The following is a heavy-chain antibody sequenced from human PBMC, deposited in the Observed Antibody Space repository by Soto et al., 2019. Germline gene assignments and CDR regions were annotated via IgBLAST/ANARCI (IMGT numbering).Heavy chain of an antibody. J-gene: IGHJ4*02. CDR1: GGPFISYA. CDR3: AREQLGKFDY. CDR2: IIPIFGTA. Sequence: SVKVACTASGGPFISYAIIWVRQAPGQGLEWMGGIIPIFGTANYAQKFQGRVTITADESTSTAYMELSSLRSEDTAVYYCAREQLGKFDYWGQRTLVTVSS. V-gene: IGHV1-69*01. D-gene: IGHD6-6*01.